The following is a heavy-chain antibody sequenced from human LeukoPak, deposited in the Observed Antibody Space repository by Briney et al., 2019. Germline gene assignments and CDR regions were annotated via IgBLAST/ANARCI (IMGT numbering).Heavy chain of an antibody. D-gene: IGHD2-2*02. CDR1: GFTVSSNY. Sequence: GGSLRLSCAASGFTVSSNYMSWVRQAPGKGLEWVSAISGSGGSTYYADSVKGRFTISRDNSKNTLYLQMNSLRAEDTAVYYCAKTVVVPAAISGQGLYFDYWGQGTLVTVSS. CDR3: AKTVVVPAAISGQGLYFDY. CDR2: ISGSGGST. V-gene: IGHV3-23*01. J-gene: IGHJ4*02.